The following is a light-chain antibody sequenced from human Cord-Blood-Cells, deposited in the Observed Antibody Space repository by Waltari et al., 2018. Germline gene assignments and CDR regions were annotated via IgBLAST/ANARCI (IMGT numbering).Light chain of an antibody. J-gene: IGLJ3*02. CDR3: SSYAGSNNLV. CDR2: EVS. Sequence: QSALTQPPSASGSPGQSVTISCTGTSSDVGGYNYVSWYQQHPVKAPILMIYEVSKRPSGVPDSFAGSKSGNTASLTVSGLQAEDEADYYCSSYAGSNNLVFGGGTKLTVL. V-gene: IGLV2-8*01. CDR1: SSDVGGYNY.